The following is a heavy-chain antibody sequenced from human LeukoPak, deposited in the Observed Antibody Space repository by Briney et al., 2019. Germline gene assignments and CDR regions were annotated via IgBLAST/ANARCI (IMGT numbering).Heavy chain of an antibody. CDR2: IYYSGSS. D-gene: IGHD1-7*01. CDR1: GGSISSSSYY. J-gene: IGHJ4*02. Sequence: PSETLSLTCTVSGGSISSSSYYWGWLRQPPGKGLEWIGSIYYSGSSYYNPSLKSRITISVDTSKNQFSLKLSSVTAADTAVHYCAKVAGTTYYFDYWGQGTLVTVSS. CDR3: AKVAGTTYYFDY. V-gene: IGHV4-39*07.